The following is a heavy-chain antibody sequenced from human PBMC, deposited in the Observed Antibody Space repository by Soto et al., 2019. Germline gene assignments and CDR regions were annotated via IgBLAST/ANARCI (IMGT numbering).Heavy chain of an antibody. Sequence: EVHLVESGGGLVKPGGSLRLSCAASGFTFGNAWMNWFRQAPGKRLEWVGRIKSKIHGGTTDYAAPVRGRFTISRDDSKNTLFLQMHSLKTEDAAVYYCTTVHFDVLTGSFDYWRQGTLVTFSS. J-gene: IGHJ4*02. CDR1: GFTFGNAW. D-gene: IGHD3-9*01. CDR2: IKSKIHGGTT. CDR3: TTVHFDVLTGSFDY. V-gene: IGHV3-15*07.